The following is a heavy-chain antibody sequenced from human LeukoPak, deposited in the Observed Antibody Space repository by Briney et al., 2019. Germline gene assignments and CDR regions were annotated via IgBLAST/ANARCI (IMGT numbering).Heavy chain of an antibody. V-gene: IGHV3-23*01. CDR2: IVGSGAST. CDR3: AKKLTGSYYNPYDY. CDR1: GVSIGTYY. Sequence: ETLSLTCAVSGVSIGTYYWSWVRQAPGKGLEGVSAIVGSGASTYYADSVKGRFTISRDNSKNTLYLQMDSLRAEDTAVYYCAKKLTGSYYNPYDYWGQGTLVTVSS. J-gene: IGHJ4*02. D-gene: IGHD3-10*01.